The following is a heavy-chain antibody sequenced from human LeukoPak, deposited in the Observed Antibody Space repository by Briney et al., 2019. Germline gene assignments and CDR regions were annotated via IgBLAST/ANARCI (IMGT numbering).Heavy chain of an antibody. V-gene: IGHV4-30-2*01. CDR2: IYHSGST. J-gene: IGHJ3*02. Sequence: SQTLSLTCAVSGGSISSGGYSWSWIRQPPGKGLEWIGYIYHSGSTYYNPSLKSQVTISVDRSTNQFSLKLSSVTAADTAVYYCARVGDFLDAFDIWGQGTMVTVSS. CDR3: ARVGDFLDAFDI. D-gene: IGHD3-10*01. CDR1: GGSISSGGYS.